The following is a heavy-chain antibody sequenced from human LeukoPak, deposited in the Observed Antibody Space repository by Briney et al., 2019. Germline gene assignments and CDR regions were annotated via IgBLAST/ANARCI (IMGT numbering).Heavy chain of an antibody. J-gene: IGHJ6*03. CDR3: ARRTAARHYYYMDV. CDR2: ISSSSSYI. D-gene: IGHD6-6*01. V-gene: IGHV3-21*01. CDR1: GFTFSSYS. Sequence: GGSLRLSCAASGFTFSSYSMNWVRQAPGKGLEWVSSISSSSSYIYYADSVKGRFTISRDNAKNSLYLQMNSLRAEDTAVYYCARRTAARHYYYMDVWGKGTTVTVSS.